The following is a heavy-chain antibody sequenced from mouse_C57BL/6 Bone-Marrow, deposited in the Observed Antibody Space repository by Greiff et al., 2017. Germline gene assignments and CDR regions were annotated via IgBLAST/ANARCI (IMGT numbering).Heavy chain of an antibody. J-gene: IGHJ4*01. Sequence: VQLQQSGPGLVQPSQSLSITCTVSGFSLTSYGVHWVRQSPGKGLEWLGVIWSGGSTDYNAAFISRLSISKDNSKSQVFFKMNSLQADDTAIYYCDRRGEMGYWGQGTSVTVSS. CDR1: GFSLTSYG. V-gene: IGHV2-2*01. CDR3: DRRGEMGY. CDR2: IWSGGST.